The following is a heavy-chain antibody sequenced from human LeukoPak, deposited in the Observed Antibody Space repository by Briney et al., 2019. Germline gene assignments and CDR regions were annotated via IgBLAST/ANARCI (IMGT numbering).Heavy chain of an antibody. J-gene: IGHJ4*02. D-gene: IGHD6-19*01. CDR2: ISYDGSNK. V-gene: IGHV3-30-3*01. CDR1: GFTFSSYA. Sequence: GGSLRLSCAASGFTFSSYAMHWVRQAPGKGLEWVAVISYDGSNKYYADSVKGRFTISRDNSKNTLYLQMNSLRAEDTAVYYCARDLGSSGWIFDYWGQGTLVTVSS. CDR3: ARDLGSSGWIFDY.